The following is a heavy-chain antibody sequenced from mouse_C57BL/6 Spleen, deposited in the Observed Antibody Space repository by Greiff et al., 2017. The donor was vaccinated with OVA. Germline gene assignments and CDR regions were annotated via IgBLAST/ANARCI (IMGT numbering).Heavy chain of an antibody. J-gene: IGHJ1*03. CDR3: ARRNLGYWYFDV. D-gene: IGHD4-1*01. CDR1: GYAFSSYW. Sequence: QVQLQQSGAELVKPGASVKISCKASGYAFSSYWMNWVKQRPGKGLEWIGQIYPGDGDTNYNGKFKGKATLTADKSSSTAYMQLSSLTSEDSAVYFCARRNLGYWYFDVWGTGTTVTVSS. V-gene: IGHV1-80*01. CDR2: IYPGDGDT.